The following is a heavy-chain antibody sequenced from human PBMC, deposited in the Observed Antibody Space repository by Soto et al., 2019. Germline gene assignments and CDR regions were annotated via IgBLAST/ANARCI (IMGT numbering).Heavy chain of an antibody. Sequence: PSETLSLTCAVSGYSIITGFNWGFIRQPPGKGLEWIGSIYHSGSTYYNLSLKSRVTISADTSKNQISLKLISVTAADTALYYCARYWGTGFYHFDSWGQGTLVTVSS. D-gene: IGHD6-19*01. CDR2: IYHSGST. V-gene: IGHV4-38-2*01. J-gene: IGHJ4*02. CDR3: ARYWGTGFYHFDS. CDR1: GYSIITGFN.